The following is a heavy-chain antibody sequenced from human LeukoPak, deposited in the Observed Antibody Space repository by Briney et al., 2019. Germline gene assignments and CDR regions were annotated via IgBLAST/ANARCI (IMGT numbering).Heavy chain of an antibody. D-gene: IGHD5-18*01. V-gene: IGHV1-2*02. CDR1: GYTLTGDY. J-gene: IGHJ6*02. CDR2: INPNSGGT. Sequence: ASVKVSCKASGYTLTGDYMHWVRQAPGQGLEWMGWINPNSGGTNYAQKFQGRVTMTRDTSISTAYMELSRLRYDDTAVYYCARGPLWSHGIYYYYGMDVWGQGTTVTVSS. CDR3: ARGPLWSHGIYYYYGMDV.